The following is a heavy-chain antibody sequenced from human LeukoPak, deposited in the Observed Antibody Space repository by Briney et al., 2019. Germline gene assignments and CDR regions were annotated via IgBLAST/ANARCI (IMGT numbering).Heavy chain of an antibody. CDR3: ARVYFTKGLCYSFPKYGYFDL. J-gene: IGHJ2*01. D-gene: IGHD2-8*01. Sequence: SETLSLTCTVSGGSISSSSYYWGWIRQPPGKGLEWIGSIYYSGSTYYNPSLKSRVTISVDTSKNQFSLKLSSVTAADTAVYYWARVYFTKGLCYSFPKYGYFDLGGRATLVTVSS. V-gene: IGHV4-39*07. CDR1: GGSISSSSYY. CDR2: IYYSGST.